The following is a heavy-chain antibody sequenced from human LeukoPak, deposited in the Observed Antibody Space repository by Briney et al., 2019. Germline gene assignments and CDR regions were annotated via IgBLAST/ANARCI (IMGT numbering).Heavy chain of an antibody. CDR2: INQDGSDI. D-gene: IGHD6-13*01. V-gene: IGHV3-7*04. CDR3: VRITGIAAAGDY. J-gene: IGHJ4*02. CDR1: GFTFSNYW. Sequence: GGSLRLSCAASGFTFSNYWMSWVRQAPGQGPEWVANINQDGSDIHYVDSVKGRFTISRDNAKNSLYLQMNSLRAEDTALYYCVRITGIAAAGDYWGQGTLVTVSS.